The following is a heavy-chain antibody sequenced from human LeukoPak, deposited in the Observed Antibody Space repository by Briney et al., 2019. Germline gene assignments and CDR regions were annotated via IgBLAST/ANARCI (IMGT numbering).Heavy chain of an antibody. CDR2: IYYSGST. CDR3: ARVRTGYSYGPLVDY. CDR1: GGSISSYY. V-gene: IGHV4-59*01. D-gene: IGHD5-18*01. Sequence: SETLSLTCTVSGGSISSYYWSWIRQPPGKGLEWIGYIYYSGSTNYNPSPKSRVTISVDTSKNQFSLKLSSVTAADTAVYYCARVRTGYSYGPLVDYWGQGTLVTVSS. J-gene: IGHJ4*02.